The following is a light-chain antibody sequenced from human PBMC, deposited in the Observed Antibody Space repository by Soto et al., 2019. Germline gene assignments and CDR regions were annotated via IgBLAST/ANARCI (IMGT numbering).Light chain of an antibody. J-gene: IGKJ1*01. V-gene: IGKV3-20*01. CDR2: VAS. Sequence: EIVLTQSPGTLSLSPGERATLSCRASQNIDNSFLAWYQQKPGQAPRLLIYVASTRATGIPARFSASGSGTDFTLSISSVEPEDFAVYYCQQYGTSPWTFGQGTKVEIK. CDR3: QQYGTSPWT. CDR1: QNIDNSF.